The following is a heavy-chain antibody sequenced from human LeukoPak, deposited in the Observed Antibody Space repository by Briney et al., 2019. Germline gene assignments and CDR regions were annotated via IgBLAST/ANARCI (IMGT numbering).Heavy chain of an antibody. J-gene: IGHJ3*02. Sequence: ASVKVSCKASGYTFTSYGISWVRQAPGQGLEWMGWISAYNGNTNYAQKLQGRVTMTTDTSTSTAYMELRSLRSDDTAVYYCARDPAWVRAGYCSSTSCYSHWWDAFDIWGQGTMVTVSS. V-gene: IGHV1-18*01. CDR1: GYTFTSYG. CDR2: ISAYNGNT. D-gene: IGHD2-2*03. CDR3: ARDPAWVRAGYCSSTSCYSHWWDAFDI.